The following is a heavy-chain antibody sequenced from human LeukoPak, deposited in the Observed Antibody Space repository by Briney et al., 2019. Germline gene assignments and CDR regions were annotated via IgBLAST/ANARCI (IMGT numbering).Heavy chain of an antibody. J-gene: IGHJ4*02. CDR2: IKSKTDGGTA. CDR3: ATEADTAMALPKN. CDR1: GFTFNNAW. V-gene: IGHV3-15*01. D-gene: IGHD5-18*01. Sequence: PEGSLRLSCAASGFTFNNAWMSWVRLAPGKGREWVGRIKSKTDGGTADYAAPVKGRFTISRDDSKNMVFLQMNSLKIADTALYFCATEADTAMALPKNWGQGTLVTVSS.